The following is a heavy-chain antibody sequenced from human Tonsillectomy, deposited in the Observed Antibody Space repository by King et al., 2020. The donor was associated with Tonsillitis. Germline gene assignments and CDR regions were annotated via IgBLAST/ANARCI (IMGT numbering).Heavy chain of an antibody. CDR1: GYTFTGYY. CDR3: VSEVYRPQDWFDP. Sequence: VQLVESGAEVKKPGASVRVSCKASGYTFTGYYMHWVRQAPGHGLEWMGWISPNSGDTNYAQKFQGRVTMTRDAAISTPYREPSRLRSDETAVYYCVSEVYRPQDWFDPWGQGTLVTVSS. D-gene: IGHD2/OR15-2a*01. J-gene: IGHJ5*02. CDR2: ISPNSGDT. V-gene: IGHV1-2*02.